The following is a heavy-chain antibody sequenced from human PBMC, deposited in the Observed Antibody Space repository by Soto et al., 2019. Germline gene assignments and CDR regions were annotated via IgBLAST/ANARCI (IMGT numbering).Heavy chain of an antibody. CDR3: ARDMGGYDQLRRYYYMDV. J-gene: IGHJ6*03. V-gene: IGHV1-2*04. Sequence: ASVKVSCKASGYTFTSYDINWVRQAPGQGLEWMGWINPNSGGTNYAQKFQGWVTMTRDTSISTAYMELSRLRSDDTAVYYCARDMGGYDQLRRYYYMDVWGKGTTVTVSS. CDR2: INPNSGGT. CDR1: GYTFTSYD. D-gene: IGHD5-12*01.